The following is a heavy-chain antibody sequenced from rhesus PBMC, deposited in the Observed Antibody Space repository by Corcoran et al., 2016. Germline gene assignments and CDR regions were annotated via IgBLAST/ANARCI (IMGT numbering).Heavy chain of an antibody. CDR1: GGSIRSNY. CDR3: ALRYEV. CDR2: IYSSGST. J-gene: IGHJ5-1*01. V-gene: IGHV4S11*01. Sequence: QVQLQESGPGLVKPSETLSLTCAVSGGSIRSNYGSWIRQAPGRGLEWIGFIYSSGSTYYNPSLKSRVTLSVDTSKNQFSLKLTSVTAADTAVYYCALRYEVWGPGVLVTVSS. D-gene: IGHD1-1-1*01.